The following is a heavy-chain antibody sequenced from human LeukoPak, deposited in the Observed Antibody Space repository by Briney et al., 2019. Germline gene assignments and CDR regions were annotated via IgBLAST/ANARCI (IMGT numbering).Heavy chain of an antibody. Sequence: SVKVSCKASGGTFSSYAISWVRQAPGQGLEWMGGIIPIFGTANYAQKFQGRVTITTDESTSTAYMELSSLRSEDTAVYYCATDNYSSSWSIPWGQGTLVTVSS. CDR3: ATDNYSSSWSIP. V-gene: IGHV1-69*05. CDR1: GGTFSSYA. CDR2: IIPIFGTA. D-gene: IGHD6-13*01. J-gene: IGHJ5*02.